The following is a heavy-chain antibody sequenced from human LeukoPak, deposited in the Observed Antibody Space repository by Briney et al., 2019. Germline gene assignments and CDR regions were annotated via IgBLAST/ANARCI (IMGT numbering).Heavy chain of an antibody. V-gene: IGHV7-4-1*02. CDR3: ARDSKWELLGPDAFDI. J-gene: IGHJ3*02. D-gene: IGHD1-26*01. CDR1: GYTFTSYA. Sequence: GASVKVSCKASGYTFTSYAMNWVRQAPGQGLEWMGWINTNTGNPTYAQGFTGRFVFSLDTSVSTAYLQISSLKAEDTAVYYCARDSKWELLGPDAFDIWGQGTMVTVSS. CDR2: INTNTGNP.